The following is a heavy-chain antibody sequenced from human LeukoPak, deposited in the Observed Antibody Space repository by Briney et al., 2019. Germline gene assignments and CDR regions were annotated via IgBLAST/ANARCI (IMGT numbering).Heavy chain of an antibody. CDR2: INHSGST. D-gene: IGHD5-12*01. CDR1: GFTFSDYW. J-gene: IGHJ6*02. Sequence: GSLRLSCAASGFTFSDYWMSWIRQPPGKGLEWIGEINHSGSTNYNPSLKSRVTISVDTSKNQFSLKLSSVTAADTAVYYCARGRLIVATEGYYGMDVWGQGTTVTVSS. V-gene: IGHV4-34*01. CDR3: ARGRLIVATEGYYGMDV.